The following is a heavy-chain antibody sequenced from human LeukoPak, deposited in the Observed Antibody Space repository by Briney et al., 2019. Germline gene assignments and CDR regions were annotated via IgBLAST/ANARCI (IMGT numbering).Heavy chain of an antibody. D-gene: IGHD3-22*01. CDR1: GGTFSSYA. J-gene: IGHJ5*02. V-gene: IGHV1-69*13. CDR2: IIPIFGTA. CDR3: ARSYYYDTPNWFDP. Sequence: GASVKVSCKASGGTFSSYAISWVRQAPGQGLEWMGGIIPIFGTANYAQKFQGRVTITADESTSTAYMELSSLRSEDTAVYYCARSYYYDTPNWFDPWGQGTLVTVPS.